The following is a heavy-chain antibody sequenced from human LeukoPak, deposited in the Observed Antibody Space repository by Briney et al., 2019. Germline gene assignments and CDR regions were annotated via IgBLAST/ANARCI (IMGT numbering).Heavy chain of an antibody. CDR1: GGSISSYY. J-gene: IGHJ6*02. D-gene: IGHD1-26*01. V-gene: IGHV4-59*01. CDR2: IYYSGST. CDR3: ARIRGCVGYYYYGMDV. Sequence: SETLSLTCTVSGGSISSYYWSWIRQPPGKGLEWIGYIYYSGSTNYNPSLKGRVTISVDTSKNQFSLKLSSVTAADTAVYYCARIRGCVGYYYYGMDVWGQGTTVTVSS.